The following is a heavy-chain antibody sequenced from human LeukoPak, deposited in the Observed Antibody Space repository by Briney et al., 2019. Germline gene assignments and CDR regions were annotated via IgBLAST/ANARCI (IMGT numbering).Heavy chain of an antibody. Sequence: SETLSLTCTVSGGSISSYYWSWIRQPAGKGLEWIGRIYTSGSTNYNPSLKSRVTMSVDTPKNQFSLKLSSVTAADTAVYYCAIGRPPVTTFDAFDIWGQGTMVTVSS. CDR3: AIGRPPVTTFDAFDI. CDR1: GGSISSYY. V-gene: IGHV4-4*07. CDR2: IYTSGST. D-gene: IGHD4-17*01. J-gene: IGHJ3*02.